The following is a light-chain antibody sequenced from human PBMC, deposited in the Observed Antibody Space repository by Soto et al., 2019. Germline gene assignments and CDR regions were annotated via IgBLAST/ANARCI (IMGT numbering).Light chain of an antibody. Sequence: DIVMTQSPDSLGVSLGERATINCKSSQSVLYSSNNKNYLAWYQQKPGQPPKLLIYWASTRESGVPDRFSGSGSGTDFTLTISSLQAEDVAVYYCQQYYSTPFTFGPGTKVDLK. CDR1: QSVLYSSNNKNY. V-gene: IGKV4-1*01. CDR2: WAS. CDR3: QQYYSTPFT. J-gene: IGKJ3*01.